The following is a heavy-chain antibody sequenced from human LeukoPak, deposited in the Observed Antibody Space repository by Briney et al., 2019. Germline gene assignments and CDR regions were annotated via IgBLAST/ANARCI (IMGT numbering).Heavy chain of an antibody. D-gene: IGHD3-22*01. CDR2: IYASGST. CDR3: ARIVYYDSSGYGNAFDI. CDR1: GGSISSYF. Sequence: SETLSLTCTVSGGSISSYFWTWIRQPPGKGLEWIGYIYASGSTNYNPSLKSRVTISVDTSKTQFSLKLSSVTAADTAVYYCARIVYYDSSGYGNAFDIWGQGTMVPVSS. V-gene: IGHV4-4*09. J-gene: IGHJ3*02.